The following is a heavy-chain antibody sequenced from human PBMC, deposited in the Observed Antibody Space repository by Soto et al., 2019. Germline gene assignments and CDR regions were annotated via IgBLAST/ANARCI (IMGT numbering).Heavy chain of an antibody. Sequence: KASDTLSLTCVVSGYSISTAFYWGWIRQPPGEVVEWIGYIYSDGSTYYNPSLKTRVTMSVDTSKNQLSLKLSSVTAADTAVYFCVRTTVSYYFDYWGQGELVNVSS. J-gene: IGHJ4*02. CDR2: IYSDGST. V-gene: IGHV4-38-2*01. CDR3: VRTTVSYYFDY. D-gene: IGHD4-17*01. CDR1: GYSISTAFY.